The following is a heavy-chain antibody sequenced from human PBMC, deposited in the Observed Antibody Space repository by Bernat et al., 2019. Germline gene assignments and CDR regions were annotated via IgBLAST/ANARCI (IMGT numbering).Heavy chain of an antibody. CDR2: IIPIFGIA. D-gene: IGHD2-15*01. J-gene: IGHJ3*02. CDR1: GGTFTSYA. CDR3: ARVRYQYCSGGSCYRAFDI. Sequence: QVQLVQSGAEVKKPGSSVKVSCKASGGTFTSYAISWVRQAPGQGLEWMGGIIPIFGIANYAQKSQGRVRITADKSTSTAYMELSSLRSEDTAVYDCARVRYQYCSGGSCYRAFDIWGQGTMVTVSS. V-gene: IGHV1-69*17.